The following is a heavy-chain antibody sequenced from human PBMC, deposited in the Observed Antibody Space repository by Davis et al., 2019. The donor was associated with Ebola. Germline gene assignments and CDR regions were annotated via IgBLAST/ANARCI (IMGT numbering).Heavy chain of an antibody. CDR3: AKDTSNVWFDV. J-gene: IGHJ3*01. V-gene: IGHV3-30*18. CDR2: ISYDGSNK. Sequence: GESLKISCAASGFTFSDYYMSWIRQAPGKGLEWVAVISYDGSNKYYADSVKGRLTISRDNSKNTLHLQMNSLRVEDTAIYYCAKDTSNVWFDVWGQGTMVTVSS. D-gene: IGHD6-19*01. CDR1: GFTFSDYY.